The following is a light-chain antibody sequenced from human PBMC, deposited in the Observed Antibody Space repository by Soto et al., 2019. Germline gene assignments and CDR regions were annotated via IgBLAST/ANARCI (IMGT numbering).Light chain of an antibody. V-gene: IGLV2-23*02. Sequence: QSALTQPASVSGSPGQSITISCTGTSSDVGSYNLVSWYQQHPGKAPKLMIYEVSKRPSGVSNRFSGSKSGNTASLTISGLQAEDVADYFCCSYAGSRTSFYVSGTGTKVPVL. CDR1: SSDVGSYNL. CDR3: CSYAGSRTSFYV. J-gene: IGLJ1*01. CDR2: EVS.